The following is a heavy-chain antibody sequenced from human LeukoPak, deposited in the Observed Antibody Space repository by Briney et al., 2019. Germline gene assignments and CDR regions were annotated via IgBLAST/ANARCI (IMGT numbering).Heavy chain of an antibody. V-gene: IGHV3-30*02. CDR2: IRYDGSNK. CDR1: GFTFSSYG. J-gene: IGHJ5*02. D-gene: IGHD3-22*01. Sequence: GGSLRLSCAASGFTFSSYGMHWVRQAPGKGLEWVAFIRYDGSNKYYADSVKGRFTISRDNSKNTLYLQMNSLRAEDTAVYYCAKGLGSGVPYYYDSSITWGQGTLVTVSS. CDR3: AKGLGSGVPYYYDSSIT.